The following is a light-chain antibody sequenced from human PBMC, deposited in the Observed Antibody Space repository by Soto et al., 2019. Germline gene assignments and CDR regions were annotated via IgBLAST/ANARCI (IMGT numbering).Light chain of an antibody. CDR3: CSYAGSYTFV. J-gene: IGLJ3*02. Sequence: HSALTQPRSVSGSPGQSVTISCTGTSSDVGGYNFVSWYQHHPGKAPKLMIYDVSKRPSGVPDRFSGSKSGNTASLTISGLQAEDEADYYCCSYAGSYTFVFGGGTKLTVL. CDR2: DVS. CDR1: SSDVGGYNF. V-gene: IGLV2-11*01.